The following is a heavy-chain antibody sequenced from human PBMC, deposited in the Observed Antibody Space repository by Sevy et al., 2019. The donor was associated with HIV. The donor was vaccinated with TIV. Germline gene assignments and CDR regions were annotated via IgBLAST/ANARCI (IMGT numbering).Heavy chain of an antibody. Sequence: GGSLRLSCAASGFTFSSYAMSWVRQAPGKGLEWVSAISGSGGSTYYADSVKGRFTISRDNSKNTLYLQMNSLRAEDTAVHYCAKGFPPYDYVWGSYRYTGGYYYYYYMDVWGKGTTVTVSS. CDR1: GFTFSSYA. J-gene: IGHJ6*03. D-gene: IGHD3-16*02. CDR3: AKGFPPYDYVWGSYRYTGGYYYYYYMDV. CDR2: ISGSGGST. V-gene: IGHV3-23*01.